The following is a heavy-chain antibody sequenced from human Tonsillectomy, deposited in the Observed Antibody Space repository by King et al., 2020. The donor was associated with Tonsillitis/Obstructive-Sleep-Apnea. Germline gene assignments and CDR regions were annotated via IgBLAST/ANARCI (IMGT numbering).Heavy chain of an antibody. J-gene: IGHJ5*02. CDR2: ISFDGSNK. CDR3: ASPSVGTSP. D-gene: IGHD1-26*01. V-gene: IGHV3-30*04. Sequence: VQLVESGGGVVQPGRSLRLSCAASGFTFSSYAMHWVRQAPGKGLEWVAVISFDGSNKYYADSVKGRFTISRDNYKNTQYLQMNSLRAEDTAVYYCASPSVGTSPFGQGTLLTVSS. CDR1: GFTFSSYA.